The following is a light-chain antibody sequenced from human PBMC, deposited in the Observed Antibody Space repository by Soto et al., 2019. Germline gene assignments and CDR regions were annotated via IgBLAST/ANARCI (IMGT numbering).Light chain of an antibody. CDR1: SSDVGGYNY. CDR2: EVS. V-gene: IGLV2-8*01. CDR3: SSYAGSNNL. Sequence: QSALTQPPSASGSPGQSVTISCTGTSSDVGGYNYVSWYQQHPGKAPKLMIYEVSKRPSGVPDRFSGSKSGNTASLTVSGLQAVDEPDYYCSSYAGSNNLFGGGTKLTVL. J-gene: IGLJ2*01.